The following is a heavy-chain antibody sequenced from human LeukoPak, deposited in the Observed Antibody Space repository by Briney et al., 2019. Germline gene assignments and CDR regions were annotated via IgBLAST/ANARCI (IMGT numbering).Heavy chain of an antibody. V-gene: IGHV3-30*18. CDR1: GFTFSSYG. Sequence: GGSLRLSCAASGFTFSSYGMHWVRQTPGKGLEWVAVISYDGSNKYNADSVKGRFTISRDNSKNTLYLQMNSLRAEDTAVYYCAKGGDCSGGSCYSITYYYYGMDVWGQGTTVTVSS. CDR3: AKGGDCSGGSCYSITYYYYGMDV. D-gene: IGHD2-15*01. CDR2: ISYDGSNK. J-gene: IGHJ6*02.